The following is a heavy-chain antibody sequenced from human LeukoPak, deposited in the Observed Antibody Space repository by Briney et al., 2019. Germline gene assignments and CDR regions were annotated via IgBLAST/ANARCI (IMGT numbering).Heavy chain of an antibody. D-gene: IGHD2-15*01. CDR1: GGSISSTNW. CDR3: ARGTIVAWQLPPQYYFNY. J-gene: IGHJ4*02. CDR2: IYHSGST. V-gene: IGHV4-4*02. Sequence: PSETLSLTCTVSGGSISSTNWWTWVRQPPGKGLEWIGEIYHSGSTNYNPSLKSRVTISLDKSKNQFSLKLSSVTAADTAVYYCARGTIVAWQLPPQYYFNYWGQGTLVTVSS.